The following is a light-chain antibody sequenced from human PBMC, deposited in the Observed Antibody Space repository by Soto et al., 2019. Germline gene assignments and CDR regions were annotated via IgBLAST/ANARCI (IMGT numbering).Light chain of an antibody. Sequence: QSVLTQPASVSGSPGQSITISCTGTSSDVGGYNYVSWYQQHPGKAPKLMIYEVSNRPSGVSNRFSGSKSGNTASLTISGLQAEDEADYYCSSYTSSSTRPVVFGGGTQLTVL. CDR2: EVS. J-gene: IGLJ2*01. CDR3: SSYTSSSTRPVV. V-gene: IGLV2-14*01. CDR1: SSDVGGYNY.